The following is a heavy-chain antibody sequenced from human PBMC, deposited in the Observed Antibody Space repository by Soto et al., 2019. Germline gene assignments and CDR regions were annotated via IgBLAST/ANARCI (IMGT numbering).Heavy chain of an antibody. Sequence: EVQLVESGGGPIQPGGSLKLSCAVSGFGVTESETYVSWIRQAPGKVLEWVAAFYRGGRRNYAASVKGRFVISRDKSENSGFLQLTLVRVEDTAVYFCAREVVVGATAKLVRWGQGNMVIVSP. D-gene: IGHD2-21*01. CDR3: AREVVVGATAKLVR. J-gene: IGHJ4*02. CDR1: GFGVTESETY. CDR2: FYRGGRR. V-gene: IGHV3-53*03.